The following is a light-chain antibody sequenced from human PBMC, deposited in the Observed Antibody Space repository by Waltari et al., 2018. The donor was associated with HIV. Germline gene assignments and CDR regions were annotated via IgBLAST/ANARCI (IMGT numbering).Light chain of an antibody. CDR3: SSYTTTRTLV. Sequence: QSALTQPASVSGSPGQSITISCPGTSSDVGAYTYVSWYQQHPDKAPKLMIYEVSNRPSGVSNRFSGSKSGNTASLTISGLQAEDEADYYCSSYTTTRTLVFGGGTKLTVL. CDR2: EVS. J-gene: IGLJ2*01. V-gene: IGLV2-14*01. CDR1: SSDVGAYTY.